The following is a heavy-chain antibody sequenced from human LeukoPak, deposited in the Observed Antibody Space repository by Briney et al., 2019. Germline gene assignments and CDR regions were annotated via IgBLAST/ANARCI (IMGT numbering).Heavy chain of an antibody. CDR1: GYSISSGYY. D-gene: IGHD3-10*01. CDR2: IYHSGST. J-gene: IGHJ4*02. V-gene: IGHV4-38-2*02. CDR3: ARATMVRGVSYYFDY. Sequence: PSETLSLTCTVSGYSISSGYYWGRIRQPPGKGLEWIGSIYHSGSTYYNPSLKSRVTISVDTSKNQFSLKLSSVTAADTAVYYCARATMVRGVSYYFDYWGQGTLVTVSS.